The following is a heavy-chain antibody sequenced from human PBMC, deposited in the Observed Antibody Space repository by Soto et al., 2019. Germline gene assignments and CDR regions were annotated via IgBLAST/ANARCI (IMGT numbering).Heavy chain of an antibody. Sequence: SETLSLTCAVSGGSISSGGYSWSWIRQPPGKGLEWIGYIYHSGSTYYNPSLKSRVTISVDRSKNQFSLKLSSVTAADTAVYYCARGYGGIYNWFDPWGQGTLVTVSS. J-gene: IGHJ5*02. CDR3: ARGYGGIYNWFDP. CDR2: IYHSGST. D-gene: IGHD4-17*01. V-gene: IGHV4-30-2*01. CDR1: GGSISSGGYS.